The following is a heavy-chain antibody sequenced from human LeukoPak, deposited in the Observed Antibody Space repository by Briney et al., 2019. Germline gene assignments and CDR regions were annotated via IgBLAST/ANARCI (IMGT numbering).Heavy chain of an antibody. D-gene: IGHD2-2*01. J-gene: IGHJ5*02. V-gene: IGHV3-9*01. CDR2: ISWNSGSI. Sequence: PGGSLRLSCAASGFTFDDYAMHWVRQAPGKGLEWVSGISWNSGSIGYADSVKGRFTISRDNAKNSPYLQMNSLRAEDTALYYCVKDIGYQLPAGWFDPWGQGTLVTVSS. CDR1: GFTFDDYA. CDR3: VKDIGYQLPAGWFDP.